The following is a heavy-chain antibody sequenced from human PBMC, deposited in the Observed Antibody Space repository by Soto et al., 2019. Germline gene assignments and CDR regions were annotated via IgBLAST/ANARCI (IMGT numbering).Heavy chain of an antibody. D-gene: IGHD3-9*01. Sequence: ASVKVSCKASGYTFTNYYVHWVRQAPGQGLEWMGVINPSSGGTSYAQKLQGRVTMTRDTSISTAYMELSRLRSDDTAVYYCVRGDDVEVAYWQSTGYHMGYFDLWGRGMLVTVSS. CDR1: GYTFTNYY. CDR2: INPSSGGT. J-gene: IGHJ2*01. V-gene: IGHV1-2*02. CDR3: VRGDDVEVAYWQSTGYHMGYFDL.